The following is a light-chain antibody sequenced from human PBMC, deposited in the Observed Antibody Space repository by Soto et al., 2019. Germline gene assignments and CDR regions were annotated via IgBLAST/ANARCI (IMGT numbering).Light chain of an antibody. J-gene: IGKJ1*01. CDR1: QSVSSGV. CDR3: QQYGSSPRT. V-gene: IGKV3-20*01. Sequence: EIVLTQSPGTLSLSPGERATLSCRASQSVSSGVLAWYQQRPGQAPRLLIYTTSNRATGIPDRFSGSGSGTDITLTISGLEPEDFAVYYGQQYGSSPRTFGQGTRLEIK. CDR2: TTS.